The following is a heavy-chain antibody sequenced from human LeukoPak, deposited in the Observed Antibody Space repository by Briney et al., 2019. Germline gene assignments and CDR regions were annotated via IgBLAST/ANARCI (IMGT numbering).Heavy chain of an antibody. Sequence: LRLSCAASGFTFSSYEMNWVRQPPGKGLEWIGSIFYSGSTYYNPSLKSRVTISVDTSKNQLSLKLTSVTATDTAVYYCGRPYYDSSGYWGAFDIWGQGTKVTVSS. CDR1: GFTFSSYE. CDR2: IFYSGST. D-gene: IGHD3-22*01. J-gene: IGHJ3*02. CDR3: GRPYYDSSGYWGAFDI. V-gene: IGHV4-39*01.